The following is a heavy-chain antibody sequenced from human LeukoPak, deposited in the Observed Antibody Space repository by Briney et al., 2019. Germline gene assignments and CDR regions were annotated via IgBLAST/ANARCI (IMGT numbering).Heavy chain of an antibody. V-gene: IGHV3-9*01. Sequence: PGRSLRLSCAASGSNFDDYAFHWVRQAPGKGLEWVSGITWNSDGIHYADSVKGRFTISRDNAKNTLYLQMNTLRAEDTAVYYCAKSDPLMTAAGIFDYWGQGTLVTVSS. CDR1: GSNFDDYA. CDR2: ITWNSDGI. J-gene: IGHJ4*02. CDR3: AKSDPLMTAAGIFDY. D-gene: IGHD6-25*01.